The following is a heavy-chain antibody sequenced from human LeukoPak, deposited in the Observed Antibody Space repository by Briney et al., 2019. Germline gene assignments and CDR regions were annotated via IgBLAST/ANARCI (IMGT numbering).Heavy chain of an antibody. J-gene: IGHJ4*02. CDR3: ARGRQGLAVLDY. CDR1: GYTFTGYY. D-gene: IGHD6-19*01. V-gene: IGHV1-2*02. Sequence: ASVKVSCKASGYTFTGYYMHWLRQAPGQGLEWMGWINPNSGGTNYAQKFQGRVTMTRDTSISTAYMELSRLRSDDTAVYYCARGRQGLAVLDYWGQGTLVTVSP. CDR2: INPNSGGT.